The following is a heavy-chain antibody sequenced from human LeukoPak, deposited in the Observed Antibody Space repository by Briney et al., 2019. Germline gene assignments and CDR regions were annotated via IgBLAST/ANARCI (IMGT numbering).Heavy chain of an antibody. CDR3: ARCIAAAAPHAFDI. Sequence: PSETLSLTCAVYGGSFSGYYWSWIRQPPGKGLEWTGEINHSGSTNYNPSLKSRVTISVDTSKNQFSLKLSSVTAADTAVYYCARCIAAAAPHAFDIWGQGTMVTVSS. V-gene: IGHV4-34*01. J-gene: IGHJ3*02. CDR2: INHSGST. D-gene: IGHD6-13*01. CDR1: GGSFSGYY.